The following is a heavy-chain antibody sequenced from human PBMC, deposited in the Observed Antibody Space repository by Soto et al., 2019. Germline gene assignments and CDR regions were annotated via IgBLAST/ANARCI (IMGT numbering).Heavy chain of an antibody. CDR2: ISGNDDRT. Sequence: GGSLRLSWVASEFTFSNDAMSWVRQAPGKGLEWVSGISGNDDRTYDADSVKGRCIICRDNSKNTLDLQMNSLRAQDTAVYSCATDLSSSGVFLFDYWRQGLRVTVSS. D-gene: IGHD6-13*01. CDR3: ATDLSSSGVFLFDY. J-gene: IGHJ4*02. CDR1: EFTFSNDA. V-gene: IGHV3-23*01.